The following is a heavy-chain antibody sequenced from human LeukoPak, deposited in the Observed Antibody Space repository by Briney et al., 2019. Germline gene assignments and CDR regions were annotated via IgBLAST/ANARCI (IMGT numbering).Heavy chain of an antibody. D-gene: IGHD2-15*01. Sequence: GGSLRLSCAGYGFSFSSFWMSWVRQAPGKVLEWVAKIKHDGSDKYYVDSVKGRFTISRDNTKNSLSLKMDSMRAEDTAVYYCARDCTGGSCHGYYYYYMDVWGKGTTVTVSS. CDR3: ARDCTGGSCHGYYYYYMDV. V-gene: IGHV3-7*01. CDR1: GFSFSSFW. CDR2: IKHDGSDK. J-gene: IGHJ6*03.